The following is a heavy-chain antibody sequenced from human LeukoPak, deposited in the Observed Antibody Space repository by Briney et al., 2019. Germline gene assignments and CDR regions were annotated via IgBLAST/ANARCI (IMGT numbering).Heavy chain of an antibody. V-gene: IGHV4-4*07. CDR3: ARDQQYNRPAGWFDP. CDR1: GGSISSYY. Sequence: SETLSLTCTVSGGSISSYYWSWIRQPAGKGLEWIGRIYTSGSTNYNPSLKSRVTMSVDTSKNQFSLKLSSVTAADTAVYFCARDQQYNRPAGWFDPWGQGTLVTVSS. D-gene: IGHD1-14*01. J-gene: IGHJ5*02. CDR2: IYTSGST.